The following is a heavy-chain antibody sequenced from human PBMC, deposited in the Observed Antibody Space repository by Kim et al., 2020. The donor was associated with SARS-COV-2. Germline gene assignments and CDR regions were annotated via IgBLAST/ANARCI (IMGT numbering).Heavy chain of an antibody. Sequence: GGSLRLSCAASGFTFSSYSMNWVRQAPGKGLEWVSSISSSSSYIYYADSVKGRFTISRDNAKNSLYLQMNSLRAEDTAVYYCARNFDYGDYGPWYFDLWGRGTLVTVSS. CDR1: GFTFSSYS. D-gene: IGHD4-17*01. V-gene: IGHV3-21*01. J-gene: IGHJ2*01. CDR3: ARNFDYGDYGPWYFDL. CDR2: ISSSSSYI.